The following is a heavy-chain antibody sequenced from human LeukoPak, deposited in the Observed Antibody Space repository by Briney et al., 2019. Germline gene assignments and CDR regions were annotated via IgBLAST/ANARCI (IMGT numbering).Heavy chain of an antibody. CDR3: AGTTGALYDILTGNYYYYGMDV. CDR1: GYSFTSYW. V-gene: IGHV5-10-1*01. Sequence: GESLRISCKGSGYSFTSYWISWVRQMPGKGLEWMGRIDPSDSYTNYSPSFQGHVTISADKSISTAYLQWSSLKASDTAMYYGAGTTGALYDILTGNYYYYGMDVWGKGTTVTVSS. CDR2: IDPSDSYT. J-gene: IGHJ6*04. D-gene: IGHD3-9*01.